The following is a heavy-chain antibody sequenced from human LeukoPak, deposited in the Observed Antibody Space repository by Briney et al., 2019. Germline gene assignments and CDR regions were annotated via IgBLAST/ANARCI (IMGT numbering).Heavy chain of an antibody. CDR2: ITTGGDTT. D-gene: IGHD4-17*01. Sequence: GGSLRLSCAASGFTFSSYAMSWVRQAPGKGLEWVSSITTGGDTTYYADSVKGRFTISRDNSKNTLRLQMNTLRADDTAVYFCAKFRGVTTLTPLDYWGQGTLVSVPS. CDR3: AKFRGVTTLTPLDY. V-gene: IGHV3-23*01. CDR1: GFTFSSYA. J-gene: IGHJ4*02.